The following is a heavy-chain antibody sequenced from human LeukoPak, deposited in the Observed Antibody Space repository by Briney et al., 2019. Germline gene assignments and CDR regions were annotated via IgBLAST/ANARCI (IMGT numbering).Heavy chain of an antibody. CDR2: IIPIFGTA. J-gene: IGHJ4*02. V-gene: IGHV1-69*01. D-gene: IGHD5-18*01. CDR3: ARDGTAMVTRGFYDY. Sequence: PVKVSCKASGGTFSSYAISWVRQAPGQGLEWMGGIIPIFGTANYAQKFQGRVTITADESTSTAYMELSSLRSDDTAVYYCARDGTAMVTRGFYDYWGQGTLVTVSS. CDR1: GGTFSSYA.